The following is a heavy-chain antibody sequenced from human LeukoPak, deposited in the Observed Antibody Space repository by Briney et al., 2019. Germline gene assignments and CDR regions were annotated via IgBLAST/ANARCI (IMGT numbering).Heavy chain of an antibody. D-gene: IGHD2-2*01. CDR1: GASISSLY. Sequence: SETLSLTCTVSGASISSLYWNWIRQPPGKGLEWIGYISNSGSSSYNPSLNSRVTISIDTSKNQFSLNLNSVTAADTAVYYCARGGGCRSTSCDFDHWGQGTLVTVSS. V-gene: IGHV4-59*11. CDR2: ISNSGSS. J-gene: IGHJ4*02. CDR3: ARGGGCRSTSCDFDH.